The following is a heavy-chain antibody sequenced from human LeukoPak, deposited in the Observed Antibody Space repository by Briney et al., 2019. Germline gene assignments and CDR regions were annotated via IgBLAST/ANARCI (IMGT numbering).Heavy chain of an antibody. V-gene: IGHV4-59*01. CDR2: IYYSGST. CDR1: GGSISSYY. CDR3: ARGPIWTAAAVRGNYYYMDV. D-gene: IGHD6-13*01. J-gene: IGHJ6*03. Sequence: SETLSLTCTVSGGSISSYYWSRIRQPPGKGLEWIGYIYYSGSTNYNPSLKSRVTISVDTSKNQFSLKLSSVTAADTAVYYCARGPIWTAAAVRGNYYYMDVWGKGTTVTVSS.